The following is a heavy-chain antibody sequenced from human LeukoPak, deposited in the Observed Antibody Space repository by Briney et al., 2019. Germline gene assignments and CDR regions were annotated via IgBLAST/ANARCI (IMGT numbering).Heavy chain of an antibody. J-gene: IGHJ4*02. D-gene: IGHD3-10*01. CDR1: GFTVSSNY. CDR3: AREVWSAMVRGVIRL. Sequence: GGSLRLSCAASGFTVSSNYMSWVRQAPGKGLEWVSVIYSGGSTYYADSVKGRFTISRDNSKNTLYLQMNSLRAEDTAVYYCAREVWSAMVRGVIRLWGQGTLVTVAS. CDR2: IYSGGST. V-gene: IGHV3-53*01.